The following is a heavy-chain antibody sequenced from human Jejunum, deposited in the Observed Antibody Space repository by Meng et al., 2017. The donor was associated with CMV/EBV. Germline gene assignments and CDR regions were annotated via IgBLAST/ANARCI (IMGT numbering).Heavy chain of an antibody. D-gene: IGHD6-19*01. CDR1: GGPITSDNFY. Sequence: QGQLQEPGPGLVKPSQTLSLTCNVSGGPITSDNFYWSWTRQPAGKGLEWIGRVHSSGSTNYHPSLKSRVTISIDTSKNHFSLKVTSVTAADTAMYYCARGTIAVAGMNWGQGTLVTVSS. V-gene: IGHV4-61*02. CDR3: ARGTIAVAGMN. J-gene: IGHJ4*02. CDR2: VHSSGST.